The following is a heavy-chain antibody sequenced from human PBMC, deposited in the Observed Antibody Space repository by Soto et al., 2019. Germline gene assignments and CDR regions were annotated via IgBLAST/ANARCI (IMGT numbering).Heavy chain of an antibody. Sequence: SETLSLTCTVSGDSFSPYYWRWIRQPAGKVLEWIGRMYTIGVTYSNPSLKSLVTVSRDTSKNQFSLKLTSVTAADTALYYCGKVLVGATGHTASDSWGPGTLDSVTS. CDR2: MYTIGVT. J-gene: IGHJ4*02. D-gene: IGHD2-15*01. CDR1: GDSFSPYY. V-gene: IGHV4-4*07. CDR3: GKVLVGATGHTASDS.